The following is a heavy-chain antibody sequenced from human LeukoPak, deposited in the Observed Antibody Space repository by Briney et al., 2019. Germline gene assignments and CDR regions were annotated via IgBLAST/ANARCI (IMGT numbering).Heavy chain of an antibody. J-gene: IGHJ4*02. CDR1: GFTFSSYS. Sequence: GGSLRLSCAASGFTFSSYSMNWVHQAPGKGLEWVSSISSSSSIYYADLVKGRFTISRDNAKNSLYLQMNSLRAEGTAVYYCARMGYYDFWSGYYGGGDYWGQGTLVTVSS. D-gene: IGHD3-3*01. CDR2: ISSSSSI. V-gene: IGHV3-21*01. CDR3: ARMGYYDFWSGYYGGGDY.